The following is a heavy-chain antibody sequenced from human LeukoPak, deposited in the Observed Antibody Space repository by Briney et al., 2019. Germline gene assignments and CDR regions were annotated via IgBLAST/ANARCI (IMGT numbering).Heavy chain of an antibody. CDR3: ARDWYCSGGSCYSRDWFDP. CDR1: GFTFSSYS. J-gene: IGHJ5*02. Sequence: PGGSLRLSCAASGFTFSSYSMNWVRQAPGKGLEWVSSISSSSSYIYYADSVKGRFTISRDNAKNSLYLQMNSLRAEDTAVYYCARDWYCSGGSCYSRDWFDPWGQGTLVTVSS. CDR2: ISSSSSYI. D-gene: IGHD2-15*01. V-gene: IGHV3-21*01.